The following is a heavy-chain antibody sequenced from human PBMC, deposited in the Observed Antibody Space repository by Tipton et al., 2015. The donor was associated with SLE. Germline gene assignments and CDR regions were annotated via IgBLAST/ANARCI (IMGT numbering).Heavy chain of an antibody. CDR2: MYSGGRI. D-gene: IGHD3-10*01. CDR1: GFAFSSYA. CDR3: AKTLFGDYGDH. Sequence: SLGLSCKASGFAFSSYAMTWVRQAPGKGLEWVSVMYSGGRIHYGDSVKGRFTISRDNSKSTLYLQMNSLRIDDTAVYYCAKTLFGDYGDHWGQGTLVTVSS. J-gene: IGHJ4*02. V-gene: IGHV3-23*03.